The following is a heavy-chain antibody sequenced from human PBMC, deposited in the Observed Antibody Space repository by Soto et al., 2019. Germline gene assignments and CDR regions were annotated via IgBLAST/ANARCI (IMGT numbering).Heavy chain of an antibody. CDR3: ARDQVEARQGWFDP. CDR2: ISAYNGNT. Sequence: QVQLVQSGAEVKKPGASVKVSCKASGYTFTTYGINWVRQAPGQGLEWMGWISAYNGNTKYAENLQGRVTMTTDTSSSTGYMELRSLRSDDTAVYFCARDQVEARQGWFDPWGQGTVVTVSS. V-gene: IGHV1-18*01. CDR1: GYTFTTYG. D-gene: IGHD6-6*01. J-gene: IGHJ5*02.